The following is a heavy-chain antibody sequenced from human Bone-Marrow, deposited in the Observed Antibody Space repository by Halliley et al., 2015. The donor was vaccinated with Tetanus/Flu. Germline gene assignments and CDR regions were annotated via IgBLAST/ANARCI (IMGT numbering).Heavy chain of an antibody. CDR3: AREDGYNFDY. J-gene: IGHJ4*02. D-gene: IGHD6-25*01. Sequence: LGGVSDMGGTREKISYADSVKCRFTISRGNAKTSLSLQMDVLRAEDTAVYYCAREDGYNFDYWGQGTLVTVSS. CDR2: MGGTREKI. V-gene: IGHV3-11*04.